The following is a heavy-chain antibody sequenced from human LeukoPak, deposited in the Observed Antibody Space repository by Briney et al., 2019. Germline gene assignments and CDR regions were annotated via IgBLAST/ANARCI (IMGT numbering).Heavy chain of an antibody. CDR2: INPNSGGT. V-gene: IGHV1-2*02. CDR1: GYTFTGYY. CDR3: ARDLKRSRARWENLGLDP. J-gene: IGHJ5*02. Sequence: ASVKVSCKASGYTFTGYYMHWARQAPGQGLEWMGWINPNSGGTNYAQKFQGRVTMTRDTSISTAYMELSRLRSDDTAVYYCARDLKRSRARWENLGLDPWGQGTLVTVSS. D-gene: IGHD3-16*01.